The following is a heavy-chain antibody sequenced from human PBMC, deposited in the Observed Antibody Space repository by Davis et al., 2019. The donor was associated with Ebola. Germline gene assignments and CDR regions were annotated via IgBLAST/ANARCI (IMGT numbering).Heavy chain of an antibody. CDR3: ARGTYYYDSSGYHNWFDP. Sequence: PSETLSLTCTVSGGSISSSSYYWGWIRQPAGKGLEWIGRIYTSGSTNYNPSLKSRVTMSVDTSKNQFSLKLSSVTAADTAVYYCARGTYYYDSSGYHNWFDPWGQGTLVTVSS. CDR2: IYTSGST. V-gene: IGHV4-61*02. J-gene: IGHJ5*02. CDR1: GGSISSSSYY. D-gene: IGHD3-22*01.